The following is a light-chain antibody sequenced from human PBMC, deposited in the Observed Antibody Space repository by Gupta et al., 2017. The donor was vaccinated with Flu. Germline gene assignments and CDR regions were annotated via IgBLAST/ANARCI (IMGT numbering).Light chain of an antibody. J-gene: IGKJ4*01. CDR2: DAS. CDR1: QSVDTS. Sequence: EIVLTQFPVTLSLSQGERAILSCRAVQSVDTSLAWYQHKPGKLPRLLIYDASKRAPGTPVRFSGSGSGTHFTLTINSLQPEDSAVYYCRQRSDWPPTFGGGTKVEI. V-gene: IGKV3-11*01. CDR3: RQRSDWPPT.